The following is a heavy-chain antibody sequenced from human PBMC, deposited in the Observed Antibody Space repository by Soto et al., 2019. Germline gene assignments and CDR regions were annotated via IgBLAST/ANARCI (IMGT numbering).Heavy chain of an antibody. D-gene: IGHD6-19*01. Sequence: PGESLKISCAASGFTFSSYSMNWVRQAPGKGLEWVSYISSRSSTIYYADSVKGRFTISRDNAKNSLYLQMNSLRAEDTAVYYCEPVTIDSSGWPLFDYWGQGALVTVSS. J-gene: IGHJ4*02. CDR1: GFTFSSYS. CDR3: EPVTIDSSGWPLFDY. CDR2: ISSRSSTI. V-gene: IGHV3-48*01.